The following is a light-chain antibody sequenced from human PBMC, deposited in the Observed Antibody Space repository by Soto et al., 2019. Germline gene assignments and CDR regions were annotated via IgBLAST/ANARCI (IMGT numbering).Light chain of an antibody. CDR1: QSISSW. CDR3: QQYNSPPLT. Sequence: DIQMTQSPSTLSASVGDRVTITCRASQSISSWLAWYQQKPGKAPKLLIYDASSLESGVPSRFSCSGSGTEFTLTISSLQPDDFATYYCQQYNSPPLTFGGGTKVEIK. J-gene: IGKJ4*01. CDR2: DAS. V-gene: IGKV1-5*01.